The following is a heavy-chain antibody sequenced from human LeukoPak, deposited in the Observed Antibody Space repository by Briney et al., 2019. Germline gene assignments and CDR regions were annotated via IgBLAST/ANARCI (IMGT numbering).Heavy chain of an antibody. CDR3: ARGGDFSKL. D-gene: IGHD4-11*01. V-gene: IGHV4-34*01. J-gene: IGHJ4*02. CDR2: INHSGYT. CDR1: GGSLSGNY. Sequence: PSETLSLTCAVYGGSLSGNYWTWIRQPPGKGLEWIGEINHSGYTSYNPSLKSRVTISLDRSKNQFSLKQSSVTAADTAVYFCARGGDFSKLWGQGTLVTVSS.